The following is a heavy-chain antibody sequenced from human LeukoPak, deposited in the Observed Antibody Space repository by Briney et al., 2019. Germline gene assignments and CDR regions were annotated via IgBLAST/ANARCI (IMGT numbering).Heavy chain of an antibody. Sequence: PGGSLRLSCAAFGYTLSSHGLTWVRQAPGKGLEWVSTINGAGDNTYYAETVKGRFTISRDNSKNTLYLQMHSLRAEDTAIYYCAKVSVCYGCYLDYWGQGTLVTVS. CDR2: INGAGDNT. CDR3: AKVSVCYGCYLDY. CDR1: GYTLSSHG. V-gene: IGHV3-23*01. D-gene: IGHD3-16*01. J-gene: IGHJ4*02.